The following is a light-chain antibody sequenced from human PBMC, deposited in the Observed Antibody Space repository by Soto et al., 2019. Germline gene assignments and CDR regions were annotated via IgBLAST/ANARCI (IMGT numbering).Light chain of an antibody. V-gene: IGLV2-14*03. CDR1: SSDVGGYNH. CDR3: SSYTSSSTVV. Sequence: QSALTQPASVSGSPGQSITISYTGSSSDVGGYNHVSWYQQHPGKAPKLMIYDVSNRPSGVSNRFSGSKSGNTACLTISGLQAEDESDYYCSSYTSSSTVVFGGGTQLTVL. CDR2: DVS. J-gene: IGLJ3*02.